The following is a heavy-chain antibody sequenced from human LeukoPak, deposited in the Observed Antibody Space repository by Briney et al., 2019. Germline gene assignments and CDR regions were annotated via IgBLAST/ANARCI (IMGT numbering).Heavy chain of an antibody. CDR3: ARVGHYQLLYFDY. J-gene: IGHJ4*02. V-gene: IGHV4-4*09. CDR2: IYSSGST. D-gene: IGHD2-2*01. CDR1: GGSISSNY. Sequence: SETLSLTCSVSGGSISSNYWSWIRQPPGKGLEWIGYIYSSGSTNYNPSLKSRVTISEDTSKNQFSLKVSSVTAADTAVYYCARVGHYQLLYFDYWGQGTLVTVSS.